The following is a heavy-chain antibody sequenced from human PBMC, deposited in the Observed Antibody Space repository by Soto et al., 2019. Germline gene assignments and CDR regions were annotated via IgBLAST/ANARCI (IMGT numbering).Heavy chain of an antibody. J-gene: IGHJ6*02. CDR3: ARGKGSVAGRNYYSDYGMDV. V-gene: IGHV1-69*01. CDR1: GGTFSSYA. CDR2: IIPNFGTA. Sequence: QVQLVQSGAEVKKPGSSVKVSCKASGGTFSSYAISWVRQAPGQGLEWMGGIIPNFGTANYEQKFQGRVTIIEDESTRTDYMVLSSLRPEDTGVYYCARGKGSVAGRNYYSDYGMDVWGQGTPVTVSS. D-gene: IGHD6-19*01.